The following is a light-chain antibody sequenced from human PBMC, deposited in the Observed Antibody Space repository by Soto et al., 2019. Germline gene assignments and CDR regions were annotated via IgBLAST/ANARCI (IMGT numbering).Light chain of an antibody. V-gene: IGKV3-20*01. CDR3: QQYGSSPWT. Sequence: EVVLRQSPCTPYLSKKERATLSCRASQSVSSSYLAWYQQKPGQAPRLLIYGASSRATGIPDRFSGSGSGTDFTLTISRLEPEDFAVYYCQQYGSSPWTFGQGTKVDI. J-gene: IGKJ1*01. CDR1: QSVSSSY. CDR2: GAS.